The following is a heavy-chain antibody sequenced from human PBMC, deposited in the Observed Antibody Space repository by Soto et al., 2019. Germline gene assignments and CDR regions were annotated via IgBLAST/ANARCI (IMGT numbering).Heavy chain of an antibody. CDR3: AREIGTVTTALDY. V-gene: IGHV3-74*01. Sequence: EVQLVESGGGLVQPGGSLRLSCAASGFIFNGYWMHWVRQAPGKGLVWVSRINVDGSSISYVDSVKGRFTISRDNAKKTVDLQMNSLRVEDTAVYDCAREIGTVTTALDYWGQGTLVIVSS. CDR2: INVDGSSI. D-gene: IGHD4-17*01. CDR1: GFIFNGYW. J-gene: IGHJ4*02.